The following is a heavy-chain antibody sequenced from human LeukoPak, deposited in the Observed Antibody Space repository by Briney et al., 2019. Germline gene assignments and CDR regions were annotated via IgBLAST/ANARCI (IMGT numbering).Heavy chain of an antibody. CDR3: ARGSRQFLEWSPASYYYYMDV. CDR1: GFTFSSYS. V-gene: IGHV3-21*01. J-gene: IGHJ6*03. Sequence: GGSLRLSCAASGFTFSSYSMNWVRQAPGKGLDWVSSISSSSSYIYYADSVKGRFTISRDNAKNSLYLQMNSLRAEDTAVYYCARGSRQFLEWSPASYYYYMDVWGKGTTVTVSS. D-gene: IGHD3-3*01. CDR2: ISSSSSYI.